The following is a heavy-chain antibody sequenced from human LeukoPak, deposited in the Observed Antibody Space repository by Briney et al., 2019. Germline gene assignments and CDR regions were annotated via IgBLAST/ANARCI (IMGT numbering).Heavy chain of an antibody. J-gene: IGHJ4*02. CDR3: AYTGYSSSWYLDY. D-gene: IGHD6-13*01. V-gene: IGHV1-18*04. Sequence: ASVKVSCKASGYTFTGYYMHWVRQAPGQGLEWMGWISAYNGNTNYAQKLQGRVTMTTDTSTSTAYMELRSLRSDDTAVYYCAYTGYSSSWYLDYWGQGTLVTVSS. CDR2: ISAYNGNT. CDR1: GYTFTGYY.